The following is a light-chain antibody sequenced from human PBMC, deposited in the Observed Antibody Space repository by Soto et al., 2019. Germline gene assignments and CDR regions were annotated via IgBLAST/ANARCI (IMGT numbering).Light chain of an antibody. Sequence: DIQMTQSPSSLSASVGDRVTITCQASQDISNYLNWYQQEPGKAPKLLIYDASNLETGVPSRFSGRGSGPDFTFTISSLQPEDIATYYCQQYDNLPITFGQGTRLEIK. J-gene: IGKJ5*01. V-gene: IGKV1-33*01. CDR1: QDISNY. CDR2: DAS. CDR3: QQYDNLPIT.